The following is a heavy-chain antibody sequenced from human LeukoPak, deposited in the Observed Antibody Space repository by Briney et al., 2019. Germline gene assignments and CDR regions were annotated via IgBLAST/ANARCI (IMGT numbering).Heavy chain of an antibody. CDR2: ISGSGGST. D-gene: IGHD3-10*01. Sequence: GGSLRLSCAASGFTFDDYAMHWVRQAPGKGLEWVSGISGSGGSTYYADSVKGRFTISRDNSKNTLYLQMNSLRAEDTAVYYCAREGTYYYGSGSYYPFDYWGQGTLVTVSS. CDR3: AREGTYYYGSGSYYPFDY. CDR1: GFTFDDYA. J-gene: IGHJ4*02. V-gene: IGHV3-23*01.